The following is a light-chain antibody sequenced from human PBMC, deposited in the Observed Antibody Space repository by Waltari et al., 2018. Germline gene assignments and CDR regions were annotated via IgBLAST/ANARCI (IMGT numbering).Light chain of an antibody. V-gene: IGLV1-44*01. CDR3: ATWDDSLNGVV. Sequence: QSVLTQPPSASGTPGQRVTISCYGSRSNIGSNTVTWYQHLPGTAPKLLISINNQRPSGVPDRVSGSKSGTSASLAISGLQSEDEADYYCATWDDSLNGVVFGGGTKLTV. CDR1: RSNIGSNT. CDR2: INN. J-gene: IGLJ3*02.